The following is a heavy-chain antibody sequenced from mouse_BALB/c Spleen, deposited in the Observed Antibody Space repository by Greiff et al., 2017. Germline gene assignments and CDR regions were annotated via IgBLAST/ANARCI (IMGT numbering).Heavy chain of an antibody. D-gene: IGHD3-1*01. CDR3: TRQLGLRYYAMDD. Sequence: QVQLQQPGAELVRPGASVKLSCKASGYTFTSYWINWVKQRPGQGLEWIGNIYPSDSYTNYNQKFKDKATLTVDKSSSTAYMQLSSPTSEDSAVYYCTRQLGLRYYAMDDWGQGNSVTVSS. CDR1: GYTFTSYW. J-gene: IGHJ4*01. V-gene: IGHV1-69*02. CDR2: IYPSDSYT.